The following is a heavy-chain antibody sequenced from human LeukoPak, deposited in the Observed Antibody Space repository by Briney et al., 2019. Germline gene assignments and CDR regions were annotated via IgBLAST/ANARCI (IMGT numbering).Heavy chain of an antibody. J-gene: IGHJ4*02. D-gene: IGHD3-16*02. Sequence: ASVTVSCKASGYTFTSYGISWVRQAPGQGLEWMGWISAYNGNTNYAQKLQGRVTMTTDTSTSTAYMELRSLRSDDTAAYYCASSYRYGDYDGYWGQGTLVTVSS. CDR1: GYTFTSYG. V-gene: IGHV1-18*01. CDR3: ASSYRYGDYDGY. CDR2: ISAYNGNT.